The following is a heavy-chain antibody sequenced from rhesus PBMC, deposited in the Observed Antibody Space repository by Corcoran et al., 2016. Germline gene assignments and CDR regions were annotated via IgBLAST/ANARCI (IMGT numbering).Heavy chain of an antibody. D-gene: IGHD1-44*02. V-gene: IGHV4-122*02. J-gene: IGHJ4*01. CDR3: AREGVRGHFDY. CDR1: GYSISSGYG. CDR2: ISYSGGT. Sequence: QLQLQESGPGLVKPSETLSLTCAVSGYSISSGYGWSWIRQPPRKGLEWIGYISYSGGTSYNPSSKSRVTSSRDTSKNQVSRKLGSGTAADTAVYYCAREGVRGHFDYWGQGVLVTVSS.